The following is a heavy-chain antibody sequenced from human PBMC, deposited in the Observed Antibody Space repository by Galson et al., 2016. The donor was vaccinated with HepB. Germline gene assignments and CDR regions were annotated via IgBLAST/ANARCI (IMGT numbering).Heavy chain of an antibody. J-gene: IGHJ6*01. CDR1: GFIFRSYG. CDR2: IRYDGSNK. D-gene: IGHD3-3*01. V-gene: IGHV3-33*01. Sequence: SLRLSCAASGFIFRSYGMHWVRQAPGKGLEWVAVIRYDGSNKYYADSVKGRFTISRDNSKNTLYLQMGSLRAEDTAVYYCARGVTIFGVVTNPSDVWGQGTTVTVSS. CDR3: ARGVTIFGVVTNPSDV.